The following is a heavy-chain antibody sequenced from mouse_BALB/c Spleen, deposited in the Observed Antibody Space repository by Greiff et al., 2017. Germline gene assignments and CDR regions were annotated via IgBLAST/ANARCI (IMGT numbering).Heavy chain of an antibody. D-gene: IGHD1-1*01. CDR3: TRSYYGSSYY. V-gene: IGHV1-5*01. J-gene: IGHJ2*01. Sequence: DVQLQESGPELVKPGASVKISCKASGYTFTSYWMHWVKQRPGQGLEWIGAIYPGNSDTSYNQKFKGKAKLTAVTSTSTAYMELSSLTNEDSAVYYCTRSYYGSSYYWGQGTTLTVSS. CDR1: GYTFTSYW. CDR2: IYPGNSDT.